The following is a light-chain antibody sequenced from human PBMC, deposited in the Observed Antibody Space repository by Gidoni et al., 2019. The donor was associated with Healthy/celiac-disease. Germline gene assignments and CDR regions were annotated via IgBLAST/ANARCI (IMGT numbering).Light chain of an antibody. Sequence: QSVLTHPPSVSGAPGHRVTISCTGSSSKIGAGYDVHWYQQLPGTAPKLLIYGNSNRPSGVPDRFSGSKSGTSASLAITGLQAEDEADYYCQSYDSSLSGWVFGGGTKLTVL. CDR1: SSKIGAGYD. J-gene: IGLJ3*02. CDR3: QSYDSSLSGWV. CDR2: GNS. V-gene: IGLV1-40*01.